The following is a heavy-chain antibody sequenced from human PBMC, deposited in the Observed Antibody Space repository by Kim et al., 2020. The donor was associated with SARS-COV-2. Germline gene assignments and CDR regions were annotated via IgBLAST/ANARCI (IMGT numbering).Heavy chain of an antibody. J-gene: IGHJ6*02. CDR3: ARDGVLLRFGQYTWGGMDV. V-gene: IGHV3-21*01. CDR1: GSTFSSYT. D-gene: IGHD3-10*01. Sequence: GSLRLSCAASGSTFSSYTMNWVRLAPGKGLEWVASVSSSSNYIFYADSVKGRFTISRDNARNVLFLQMNSLRAGDTAVYYCARDGVLLRFGQYTWGGMDVWGRGTTVIVS. CDR2: VSSSSNYI.